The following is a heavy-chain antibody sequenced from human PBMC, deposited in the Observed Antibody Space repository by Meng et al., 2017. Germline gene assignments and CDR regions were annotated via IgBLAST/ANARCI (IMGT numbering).Heavy chain of an antibody. J-gene: IGHJ6*02. D-gene: IGHD4-11*01. CDR2: IYPGGSDT. CDR3: ARRISTVTTGNYYYGMDV. V-gene: IGHV5-51*01. CDR1: GYSFTSYW. Sequence: KVSCKGSGYSFTSYWIGWVRQMPGKGLEWMGIIYPGGSDTRYSPSFQGQVTISADKSISTAYLQWSSLKASDTAMYYCARRISTVTTGNYYYGMDVWGQGTTVTVSS.